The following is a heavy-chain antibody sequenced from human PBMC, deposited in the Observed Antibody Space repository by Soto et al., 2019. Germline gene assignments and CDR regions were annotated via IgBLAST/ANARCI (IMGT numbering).Heavy chain of an antibody. CDR1: GFTFSSYW. J-gene: IGHJ4*02. CDR3: ASGGGNWGFSVDY. D-gene: IGHD7-27*01. CDR2: IKQDGSEK. V-gene: IGHV3-7*03. Sequence: GGSLRLSCAASGFTFSSYWMSWVRQAPGKGLEWVANIKQDGSEKYYVDSVKGRFTISRDNAKNSLYLQMNSLGAEDTAVYYCASGGGNWGFSVDYWGQGTLVTVSS.